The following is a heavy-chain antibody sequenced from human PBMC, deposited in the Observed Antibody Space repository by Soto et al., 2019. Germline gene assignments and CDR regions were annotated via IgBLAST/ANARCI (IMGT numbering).Heavy chain of an antibody. Sequence: ASVKVSCKASGYTFTSYYMHWVRQAPGQGLEWMGIINPSGGSTSYAQKFQGRVTMTRDTSTSTVYMELSRLRSDDTAVYYCATSWYSVSYYRFCIDYWCQGILVTVYS. V-gene: IGHV1-46*01. CDR2: INPSGGST. D-gene: IGHD1-26*01. CDR1: GYTFTSYY. J-gene: IGHJ4*02. CDR3: ATSWYSVSYYRFCIDY.